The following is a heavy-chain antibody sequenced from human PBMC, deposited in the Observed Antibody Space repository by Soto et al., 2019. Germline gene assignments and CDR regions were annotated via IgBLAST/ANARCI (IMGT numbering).Heavy chain of an antibody. Sequence: GASVKVSCKASGYTFTSYDINWVRQATGQGLEWMGWMNPNSGNTGYAQKFQGRVTMTRNTSISTAYMELSSLRPEDTAVYYCARGSPHDYGGNSGLDYWGQGTLVTVSS. J-gene: IGHJ4*02. V-gene: IGHV1-8*01. D-gene: IGHD4-17*01. CDR3: ARGSPHDYGGNSGLDY. CDR1: GYTFTSYD. CDR2: MNPNSGNT.